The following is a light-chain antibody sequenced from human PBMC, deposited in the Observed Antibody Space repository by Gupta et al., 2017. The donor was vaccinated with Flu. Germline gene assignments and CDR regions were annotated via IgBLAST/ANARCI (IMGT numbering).Light chain of an antibody. Sequence: SITISCTGTSSDVGGYNSVSWYQQHPGKAPKLMMSEVSNRPSGVSSRFSGSKSGNTASLTISGLQAEDEADYYCSSYTSSIAYVFGTGTKVTVL. CDR3: SSYTSSIAYV. J-gene: IGLJ1*01. CDR2: EVS. CDR1: SSDVGGYNS. V-gene: IGLV2-14*01.